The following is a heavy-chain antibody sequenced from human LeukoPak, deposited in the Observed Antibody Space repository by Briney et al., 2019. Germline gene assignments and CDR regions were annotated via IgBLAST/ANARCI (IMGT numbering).Heavy chain of an antibody. Sequence: GGSLRLSCAASGFTFSSYAMSGVGQAPGKGLEWVSAFSGSGGSTYYADSVKGRFPISRDNSKNTLYLQMNSLRAEDTAVYYCAKDDYGDYWGQGTLVTVSS. CDR1: GFTFSSYA. CDR3: AKDDYGDY. CDR2: FSGSGGST. V-gene: IGHV3-23*01. J-gene: IGHJ4*02.